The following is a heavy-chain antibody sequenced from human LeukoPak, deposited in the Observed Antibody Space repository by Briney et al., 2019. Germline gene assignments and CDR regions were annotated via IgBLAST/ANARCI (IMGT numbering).Heavy chain of an antibody. CDR1: GFTFSSHW. Sequence: GGSLRLSCAASGFTFSSHWMSWVRQTPGKGLEWVANINQDGSEKYYLDSVKGRFTISRDNAKNSLYRQMNSLRAEDTAVYYCARDGTAPGVYFDYWGQGTLVTVSS. J-gene: IGHJ4*02. CDR3: ARDGTAPGVYFDY. V-gene: IGHV3-7*01. D-gene: IGHD6-13*01. CDR2: INQDGSEK.